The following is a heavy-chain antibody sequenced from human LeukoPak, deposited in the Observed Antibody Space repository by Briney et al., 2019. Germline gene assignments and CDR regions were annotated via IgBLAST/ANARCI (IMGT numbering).Heavy chain of an antibody. Sequence: SETLSLTCNVSGGSLTSHFWSWIRQTPGKGLEWIGYVFHSGNTNYSPSLKSRVTISLDTSKKQFYLRLASVTAADTAVYYCARRMATVTDAFDIWGRGTMVSVSS. D-gene: IGHD5-24*01. V-gene: IGHV4-59*08. CDR1: GGSLTSHF. CDR3: ARRMATVTDAFDI. J-gene: IGHJ3*02. CDR2: VFHSGNT.